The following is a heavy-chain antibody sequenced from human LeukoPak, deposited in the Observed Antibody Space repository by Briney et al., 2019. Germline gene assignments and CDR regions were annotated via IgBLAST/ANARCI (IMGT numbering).Heavy chain of an antibody. D-gene: IGHD2-2*03. CDR2: ILYDGSNK. CDR1: GFTFSSYA. Sequence: LPGGSLRLSCAASGFTFSSYAMHWVRQAPGKGLEWVAVILYDGSNKYYADSVKGRFTISRDNAKNSLYLQMNSLRAEDTAVYYCARGGRMDMGIDYWGQGTLVTVSS. V-gene: IGHV3-30*04. J-gene: IGHJ4*02. CDR3: ARGGRMDMGIDY.